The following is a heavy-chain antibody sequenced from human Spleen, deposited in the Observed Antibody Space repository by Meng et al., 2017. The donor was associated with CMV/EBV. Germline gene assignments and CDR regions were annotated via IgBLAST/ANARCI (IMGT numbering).Heavy chain of an antibody. CDR2: MNTNSGNT. V-gene: IGHV1-8*02. CDR1: GYIFSTYA. J-gene: IGHJ4*02. CDR3: ARGLGTSYVDRDY. D-gene: IGHD4-17*01. Sequence: QVQLVQSGAEVKKPGASVKVSCKASGYIFSTYAIHWVRQAPGQGLEWMGWMNTNSGNTGYAQKFQGRVTMTRNTTISTAYMELSSMRSEDTAVYYCARGLGTSYVDRDYWGQGTLVTVSS.